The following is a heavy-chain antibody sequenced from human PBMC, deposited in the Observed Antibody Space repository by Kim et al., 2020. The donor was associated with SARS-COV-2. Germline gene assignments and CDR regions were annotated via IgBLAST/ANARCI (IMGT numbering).Heavy chain of an antibody. Sequence: ASVKVSCKASGYTFTSYGISWVRQAPGQGLEWMGWISAYNGNTNYAQKLQGRVTMTTDTSTSTAYMELRSLRSDDTAVYYCARDQEYVAVAGSDYYYYGMDVWGQGTTVTVSS. CDR3: ARDQEYVAVAGSDYYYYGMDV. V-gene: IGHV1-18*01. CDR1: GYTFTSYG. D-gene: IGHD6-19*01. J-gene: IGHJ6*02. CDR2: ISAYNGNT.